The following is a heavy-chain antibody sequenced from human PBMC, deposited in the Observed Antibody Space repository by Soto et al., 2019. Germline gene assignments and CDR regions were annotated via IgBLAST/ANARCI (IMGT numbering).Heavy chain of an antibody. D-gene: IGHD6-19*01. CDR2: IVVGSGNT. V-gene: IGHV1-58*01. J-gene: IGHJ6*01. CDR1: GFTFTSSA. Sequence: GASVKVSCKASGFTFTSSAVQWVRQARGQRLEWIGWIVVGSGNTNYAQKFQERVTITRDMSTSTAYMELSSLRSEDTAVYYCAADRRSGGQWLGYYYYGMDVWGQGTTVTVSS. CDR3: AADRRSGGQWLGYYYYGMDV.